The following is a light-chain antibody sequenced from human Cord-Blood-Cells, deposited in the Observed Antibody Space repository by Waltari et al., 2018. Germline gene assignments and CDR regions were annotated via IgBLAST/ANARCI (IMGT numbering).Light chain of an antibody. CDR3: QQYNSYSPWK. J-gene: IGKJ1*01. Sequence: DIQMTQSPSTLSASVGDRVTITCRASQSISSWLAWYQQKPGKAPKLLIYDASSLESWVPSRFSGSGSGTEFTLTISSLQPGDFATYYCQQYNSYSPWKFGQGTKVEIK. V-gene: IGKV1-5*01. CDR1: QSISSW. CDR2: DAS.